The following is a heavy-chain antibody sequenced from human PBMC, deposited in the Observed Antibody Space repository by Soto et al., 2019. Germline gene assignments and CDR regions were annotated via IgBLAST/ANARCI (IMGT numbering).Heavy chain of an antibody. Sequence: QITLKESGPTLVKPTQPLTLTCTISGFSLSNSGVGVGWIRQSPGKALEWLALIYWDDDKRYSPSLKSRLTSTKNTSKNQVVVTMANMNPGDTDTYYWAHGFGAFWGQGTLVTVSA. CDR1: GFSLSNSGVG. J-gene: IGHJ4*02. V-gene: IGHV2-5*02. D-gene: IGHD3-10*01. CDR2: IYWDDDK. CDR3: AHGFGAF.